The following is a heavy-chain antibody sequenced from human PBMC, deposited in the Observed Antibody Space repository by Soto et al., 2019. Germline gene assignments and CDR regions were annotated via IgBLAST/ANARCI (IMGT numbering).Heavy chain of an antibody. D-gene: IGHD6-19*01. CDR2: INAGNGNT. CDR3: ARGVAGPLHRFDP. J-gene: IGHJ5*02. V-gene: IGHV1-3*01. CDR1: GYTFTSYA. Sequence: QVQLVQSGAEVKKPGASVKVSCKASGYTFTSYAMHWVRQAPGQRLEWMGWINAGNGNTKYSQKFQGRVTITRDTSASTAYMELSSLRSEDTAVYYRARGVAGPLHRFDPWGQGTLVTVSS.